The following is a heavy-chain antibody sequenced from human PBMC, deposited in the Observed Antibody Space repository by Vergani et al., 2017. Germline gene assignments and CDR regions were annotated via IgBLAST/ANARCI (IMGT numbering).Heavy chain of an antibody. V-gene: IGHV3-20*04. CDR1: GFKFDDYG. Sequence: EVQLVESGGRVVRPGGSLRLSCIASGFKFDDYGMNWVRHVPGKGLEWVAGVNWNGVGSAYADSVRGRFIISRDNANNSLFLQMNSLRVKDTALYYCAAIDCSGYYPPYNVPCYWGQGTHVNVSS. CDR3: AAIDCSGYYPPYNVPCY. D-gene: IGHD3-22*01. J-gene: IGHJ4*02. CDR2: VNWNGVGS.